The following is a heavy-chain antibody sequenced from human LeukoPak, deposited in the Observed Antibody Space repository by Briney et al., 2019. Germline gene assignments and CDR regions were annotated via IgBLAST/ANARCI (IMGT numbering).Heavy chain of an antibody. Sequence: GGSLRLSCAASGFTFSSYAMSWVRQAPGKGLEWVSAISGSGGSTYYADSVKGRFTISRDNAKNSLYLQMNSLRAEDTAVYYCARVTYYGSGSYYSMGWFDPWGQGTLVTVSS. CDR3: ARVTYYGSGSYYSMGWFDP. J-gene: IGHJ5*02. V-gene: IGHV3-23*01. CDR1: GFTFSSYA. D-gene: IGHD3-10*01. CDR2: ISGSGGST.